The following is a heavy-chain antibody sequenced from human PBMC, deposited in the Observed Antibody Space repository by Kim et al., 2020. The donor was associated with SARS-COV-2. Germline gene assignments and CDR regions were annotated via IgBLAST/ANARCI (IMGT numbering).Heavy chain of an antibody. CDR1: GFTFDDYG. D-gene: IGHD6-6*01. CDR3: AKVGVYSSAFDAFHI. Sequence: GGSLRLSCAASGFTFDDYGMNWVRQAPGKGLEWVSAINWNGGSTGYADSVKGRFTISRDNANNSLYLQMNSLRAEDTALYYCAKVGVYSSAFDAFHIWG. V-gene: IGHV3-20*04. J-gene: IGHJ3*02. CDR2: INWNGGST.